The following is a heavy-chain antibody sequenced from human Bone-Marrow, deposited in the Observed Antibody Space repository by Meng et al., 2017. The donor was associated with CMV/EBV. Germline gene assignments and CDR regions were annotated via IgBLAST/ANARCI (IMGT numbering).Heavy chain of an antibody. CDR3: ARDSGRYYDFWSGYYTSYYYGMDV. CDR1: GYTFTSYG. V-gene: IGHV1-18*01. J-gene: IGHJ6*01. Sequence: ASVKVSCKASGYTFTSYGISWVRQAPGQGLEWMGWISAYNGNTNYAQKLQGRVTMTTDTSTSTAYMELRSLRSDDTAVYYCARDSGRYYDFWSGYYTSYYYGMDVWGPGTTVTGSS. CDR2: ISAYNGNT. D-gene: IGHD3-3*01.